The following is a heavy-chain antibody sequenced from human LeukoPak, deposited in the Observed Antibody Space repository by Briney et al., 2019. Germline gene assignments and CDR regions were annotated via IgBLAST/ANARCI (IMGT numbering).Heavy chain of an antibody. J-gene: IGHJ4*02. V-gene: IGHV3-30*02. CDR2: IRYDGSNK. Sequence: LSGGSLRLSCAASGFTFSSYGMHWVRQAPGKGLEWVAFIRYDGSNKYYADSVKGRFTISRDNSKNTLYLQMNSLRAEDTAVYYCAKDFGSSWSPFDYWGQGTLVTVSS. CDR3: AKDFGSSWSPFDY. D-gene: IGHD6-13*01. CDR1: GFTFSSYG.